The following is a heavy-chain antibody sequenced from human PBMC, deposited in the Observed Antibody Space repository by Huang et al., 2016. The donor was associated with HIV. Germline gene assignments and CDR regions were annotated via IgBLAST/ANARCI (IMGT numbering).Heavy chain of an antibody. V-gene: IGHV3-30*18. J-gene: IGHJ4*02. D-gene: IGHD1-1*01. Sequence: QVHLVESGGGVVQPGRSLRLSCAASGFTFRGYGMHWVRQAPGKGLEWVAVITVDGKNKYYADSVRGRFTVSRDNAQNTVSLQMNTLRAEDTAVYYCAKDNDLYYFDYWGQGTLVTVSS. CDR3: AKDNDLYYFDY. CDR1: GFTFRGYG. CDR2: ITVDGKNK.